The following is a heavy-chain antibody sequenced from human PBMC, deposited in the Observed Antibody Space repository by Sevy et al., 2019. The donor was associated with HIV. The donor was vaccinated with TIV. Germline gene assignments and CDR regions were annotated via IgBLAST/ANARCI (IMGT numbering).Heavy chain of an antibody. CDR1: GFTFSNAW. J-gene: IGHJ4*02. CDR3: TTEPYDSSGYYQTVDY. CDR2: IKSKTDGGTT. Sequence: GGSLRLSCAASGFTFSNAWMSWVRQAPGKGLEWVGRIKSKTDGGTTDYAAPVKGRFTISRDDSKNTLYLQMNSPKTEDTAVYYCTTEPYDSSGYYQTVDYWGQGTLVTVSS. D-gene: IGHD3-22*01. V-gene: IGHV3-15*01.